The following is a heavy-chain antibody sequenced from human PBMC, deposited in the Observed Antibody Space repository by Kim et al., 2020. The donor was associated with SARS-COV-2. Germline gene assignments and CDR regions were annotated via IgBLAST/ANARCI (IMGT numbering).Heavy chain of an antibody. V-gene: IGHV4-59*13. CDR1: GGSISSYY. CDR3: ARAGIPRAYSGSYSPSHWFDP. CDR2: IYYSGST. D-gene: IGHD1-26*01. J-gene: IGHJ5*02. Sequence: SETLSLTCTVSGGSISSYYWSWIRQPPGKGLEWIGYIYYSGSTNYNPSLKSRVTISVDTSKNQFSLKLSSVTAADTAVYYCARAGIPRAYSGSYSPSHWFDPWGQGTLVTVSS.